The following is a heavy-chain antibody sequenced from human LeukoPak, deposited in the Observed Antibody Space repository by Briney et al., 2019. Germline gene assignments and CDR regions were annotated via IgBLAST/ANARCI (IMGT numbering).Heavy chain of an antibody. D-gene: IGHD3-22*01. CDR3: AKSRSSGYSLFDY. CDR1: GVTFTTFA. J-gene: IGHJ4*02. V-gene: IGHV3-23*01. CDR2: ISPSGGNT. Sequence: GGSLRLSCAASGVTFTTFAMSWVRQAPGKGPEWVSAISPSGGNTYYADSVKGRFTISRDNSRNTLYLQMNSLRAEDTALYYCAKSRSSGYSLFDYWGQGTLVTVSS.